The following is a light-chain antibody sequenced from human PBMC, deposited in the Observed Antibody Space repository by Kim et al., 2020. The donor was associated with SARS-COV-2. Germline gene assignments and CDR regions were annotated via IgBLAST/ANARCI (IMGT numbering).Light chain of an antibody. V-gene: IGLV3-19*01. CDR2: GKN. CDR3: NSRDNNDYVL. Sequence: SSELTQDPAVSVALGQTVRITCQGDSLRRYYTTWYQQKPGQAPIVVVYGKNNRPSGIPDRFSGSSSGNTASLTITGTQAGDEADYYCNSRDNNDYVLFGGGTRLTVL. CDR1: SLRRYY. J-gene: IGLJ2*01.